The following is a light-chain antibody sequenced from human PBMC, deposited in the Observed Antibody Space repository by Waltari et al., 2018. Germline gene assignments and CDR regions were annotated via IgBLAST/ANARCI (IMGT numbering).Light chain of an antibody. Sequence: DIVMTQSPLSLPVTPGERASTSCRSSQSLLHSNGYNYLDWYLQKPGQSPQLLIYLGSNRASGVPDRFSGSGSGTDFTLKISRVEAEDVGVYYCMQALQTLLTFGGGTKVEIK. J-gene: IGKJ4*01. V-gene: IGKV2-28*01. CDR1: QSLLHSNGYNY. CDR2: LGS. CDR3: MQALQTLLT.